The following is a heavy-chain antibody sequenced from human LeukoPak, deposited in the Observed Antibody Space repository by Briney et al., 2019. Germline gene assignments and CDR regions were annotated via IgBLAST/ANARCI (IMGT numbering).Heavy chain of an antibody. D-gene: IGHD6-19*01. Sequence: SQTLSLTCVVSGDTVSSKNGAWNWIRQSPSRGLEWLGRTYYRSKWYNDYAESMEGRMTISQDTSKNQYSLHLNSVTPDDTAVYYCARDFGTTGWHTFDYWGQGTLVTVSS. J-gene: IGHJ4*02. CDR2: TYYRSKWYN. V-gene: IGHV6-1*01. CDR3: ARDFGTTGWHTFDY. CDR1: GDTVSSKNGA.